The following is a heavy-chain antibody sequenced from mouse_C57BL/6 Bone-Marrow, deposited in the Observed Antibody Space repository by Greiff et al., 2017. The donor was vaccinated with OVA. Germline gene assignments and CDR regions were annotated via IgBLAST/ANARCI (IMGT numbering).Heavy chain of an antibody. V-gene: IGHV1-64*01. CDR3: STYDYDEGNY. CDR1: GYTFTSYW. J-gene: IGHJ2*01. Sequence: VKLQESGAELVKPGASVKLSCKASGYTFTSYWMHWVKQRPGQGLEWIGMIHPNSGSTNYNEKFKSKATLTVDKSSSTAYMQLSSLTSEDSAVYYCSTYDYDEGNYWGQGTTLTVSS. CDR2: IHPNSGST. D-gene: IGHD2-4*01.